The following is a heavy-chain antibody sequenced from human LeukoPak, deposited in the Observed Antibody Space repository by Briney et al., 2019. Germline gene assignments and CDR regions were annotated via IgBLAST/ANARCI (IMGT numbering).Heavy chain of an antibody. Sequence: ASVKVSCKASGYTFTSYGISWVRQAPGQGLEWMGWISAYNGNTNYAQKLQGRVTMTTDTSTSTAYMELSSLRSEDTAVYYCARVFAYYYDSSGQFDYWGQGTLVTVSS. CDR2: ISAYNGNT. D-gene: IGHD3-22*01. CDR1: GYTFTSYG. V-gene: IGHV1-18*01. J-gene: IGHJ4*02. CDR3: ARVFAYYYDSSGQFDY.